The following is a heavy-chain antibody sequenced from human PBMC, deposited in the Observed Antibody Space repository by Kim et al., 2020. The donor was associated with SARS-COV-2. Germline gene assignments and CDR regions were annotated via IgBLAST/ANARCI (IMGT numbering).Heavy chain of an antibody. CDR1: GGSFSGYY. Sequence: SETLSLTCAVYGGSFSGYYWSWIRQPPGKGLEWIGEINHSGSTNYNPSLKSRVTISVDTSKNQFSLKLSSVTAADTAVYYCARSIINGRLVQPSYYYYGMDVWGQGTTVTVSS. CDR3: ARSIINGRLVQPSYYYYGMDV. D-gene: IGHD6-6*01. V-gene: IGHV4-34*01. J-gene: IGHJ6*02. CDR2: INHSGST.